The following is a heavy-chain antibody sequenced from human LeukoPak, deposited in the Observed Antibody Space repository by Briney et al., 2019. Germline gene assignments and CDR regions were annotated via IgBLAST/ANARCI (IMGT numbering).Heavy chain of an antibody. Sequence: PGGSLRLSCAASAFTVSNNYMSWVRQPPGKGLEWVAGIWYDGSKKYFADTVRGRFTISRDNSENTVYLQMNGLRVEDTAVYYCARDADTSGHYSYFDYWGQGTLATVSS. CDR3: ARDADTSGHYSYFDY. D-gene: IGHD3-22*01. V-gene: IGHV3-33*08. CDR1: AFTVSNNY. J-gene: IGHJ4*02. CDR2: IWYDGSKK.